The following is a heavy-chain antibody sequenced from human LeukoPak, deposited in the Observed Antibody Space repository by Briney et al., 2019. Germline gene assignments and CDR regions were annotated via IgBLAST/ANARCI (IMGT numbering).Heavy chain of an antibody. CDR3: ARSRGWLQADY. J-gene: IGHJ4*02. CDR2: IRSSGTAI. CDR1: GFTFSSYA. Sequence: EGSLRLSCAASGFTFSSYAMSWVRQAPGKGLEWVSYIRSSGTAIYDADSVKGRFTVSRDNAKNSLYLQMNNLRDEDTAVYYCARSRGWLQADYWGQGTLVTVSS. D-gene: IGHD5-24*01. V-gene: IGHV3-48*02.